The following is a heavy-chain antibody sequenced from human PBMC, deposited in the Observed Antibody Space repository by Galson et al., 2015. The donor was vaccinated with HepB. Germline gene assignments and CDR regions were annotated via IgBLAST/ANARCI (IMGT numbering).Heavy chain of an antibody. D-gene: IGHD6-6*01. CDR1: GFSFSAYG. V-gene: IGHV3-33*01. CDR3: AREYSSSPWYFDL. CDR2: IWYDGSNK. Sequence: LRLSCAASGFSFSAYGMHWVRQAPGKGLEWVAVIWYDGSNKFYADSVKGRFTISRDNSKNTVYLQMNSLRAEDTAVYYCAREYSSSPWYFDLWGRSTLVTVSS. J-gene: IGHJ2*01.